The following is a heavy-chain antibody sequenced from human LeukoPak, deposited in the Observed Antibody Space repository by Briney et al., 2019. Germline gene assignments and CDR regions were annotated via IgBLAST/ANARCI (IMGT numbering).Heavy chain of an antibody. Sequence: GGSLRLSCAASGFTFSSYDMHWVRHATGKGLEWVSAIGTAGDTYYPGSVKGRFTISRENAKNSLYLQMNSLRAGDTAVYYCARQRSPKLLWFGDSQGAFDIWGQGTMVTVSS. D-gene: IGHD3-10*01. CDR3: ARQRSPKLLWFGDSQGAFDI. CDR1: GFTFSSYD. CDR2: IGTAGDT. J-gene: IGHJ3*02. V-gene: IGHV3-13*04.